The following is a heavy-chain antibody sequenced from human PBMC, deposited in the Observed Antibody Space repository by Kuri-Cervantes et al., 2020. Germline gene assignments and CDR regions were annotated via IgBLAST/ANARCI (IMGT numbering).Heavy chain of an antibody. J-gene: IGHJ4*02. V-gene: IGHV4-34*01. Sequence: SETLSLTCAVYGGSFSGYYWSWIRQPPGKGLEWIAEISHSGNTNYKSSLRSRVTISRDTSKKQFSLSLSSVTAADTAVYYCARSFYYENSGYPDWGQGTLVTVSS. D-gene: IGHD3-22*01. CDR2: ISHSGNT. CDR3: ARSFYYENSGYPD. CDR1: GGSFSGYY.